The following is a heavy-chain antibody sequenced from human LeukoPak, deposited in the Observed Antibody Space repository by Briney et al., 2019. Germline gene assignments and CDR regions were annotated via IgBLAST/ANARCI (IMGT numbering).Heavy chain of an antibody. CDR1: GFTFSRYA. D-gene: IGHD1-26*01. Sequence: GGSLRLSCAASGFTFSRYAMTWVRQAPGKGLEWVSGISNSGGTTYYAGSVKGRFTISRDNSKNTLFVQMNSLRVEDTVVYYCAKCPSIVGANFDYWGQRTLVTVSS. J-gene: IGHJ4*02. V-gene: IGHV3-23*01. CDR3: AKCPSIVGANFDY. CDR2: ISNSGGTT.